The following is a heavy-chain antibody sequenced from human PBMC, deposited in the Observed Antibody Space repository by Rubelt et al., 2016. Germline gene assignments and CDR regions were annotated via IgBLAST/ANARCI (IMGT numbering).Heavy chain of an antibody. J-gene: IGHJ3*02. CDR2: IIPILGIA. CDR3: ATVVRDDSSGFDAFDI. V-gene: IGHV1-69*10. Sequence: GGIIPILGIANYAQKFQGRVTMTEDTSTDTAYMELSSLRSEDTAVYYCATVVRDDSSGFDAFDIWGQGTMVTVSS. D-gene: IGHD3-22*01.